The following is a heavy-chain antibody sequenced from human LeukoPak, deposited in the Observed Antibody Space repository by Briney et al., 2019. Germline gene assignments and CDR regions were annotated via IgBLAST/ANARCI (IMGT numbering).Heavy chain of an antibody. D-gene: IGHD6-13*01. CDR2: IYYSGST. CDR1: GGSISSSSYY. Sequence: SETLSLTCTVSGGSISSSSYYWGWIRQPPGRGLEWIGSIYYSGSTYYNPSLKSRVIISVDTSKNQFSLKLSSVTAADTAVYYCARASKQGFADYWGQGTLVTVSS. J-gene: IGHJ4*02. CDR3: ARASKQGFADY. V-gene: IGHV4-39*07.